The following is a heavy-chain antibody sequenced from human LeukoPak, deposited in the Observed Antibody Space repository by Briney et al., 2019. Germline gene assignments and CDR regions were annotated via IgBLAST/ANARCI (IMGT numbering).Heavy chain of an antibody. V-gene: IGHV1-18*01. Sequence: ASVKVSCKASGYTFTSYGITWVRQAPGQGLEWMGWISVYKGNTNYAQKFQGRVTLTTDTSTSTAYMELRSLRSDDTAVYYCARDHWFDPWGQGTLVTVSS. CDR2: ISVYKGNT. J-gene: IGHJ5*02. CDR3: ARDHWFDP. CDR1: GYTFTSYG.